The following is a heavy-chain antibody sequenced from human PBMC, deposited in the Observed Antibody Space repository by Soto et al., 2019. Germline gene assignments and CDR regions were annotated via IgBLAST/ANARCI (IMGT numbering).Heavy chain of an antibody. Sequence: EVQLVESGGGLVQPGGSLRLSCAASGFTFSNYWMSWVHQAPGKGLEWVASINQDGTLKYYVDSVKGRFTISRDNAKNSFFLQMISLRAEDTAVYYCARWQSSGWYLDIWGQGTLLSVSS. D-gene: IGHD6-19*01. CDR3: ARWQSSGWYLDI. J-gene: IGHJ4*02. CDR2: INQDGTLK. V-gene: IGHV3-7*03. CDR1: GFTFSNYW.